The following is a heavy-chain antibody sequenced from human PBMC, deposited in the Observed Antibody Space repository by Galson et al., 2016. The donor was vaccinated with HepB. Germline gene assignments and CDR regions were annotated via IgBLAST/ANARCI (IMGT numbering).Heavy chain of an antibody. V-gene: IGHV3-7*03. J-gene: IGHJ4*02. Sequence: SLRLSCAVSGFTFSDYWMSWVRQAPGKGLEWVANIKQDGSEKYYVDSVKGRFTISRDNAKNSLYLQMNSLRAEDTAVYYCATPDEGSGRIFDYWGQGTLVTVSS. CDR1: GFTFSDYW. D-gene: IGHD2-15*01. CDR3: ATPDEGSGRIFDY. CDR2: IKQDGSEK.